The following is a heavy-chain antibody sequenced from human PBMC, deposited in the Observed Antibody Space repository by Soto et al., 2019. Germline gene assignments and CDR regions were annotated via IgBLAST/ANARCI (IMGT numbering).Heavy chain of an antibody. CDR3: ARAQYSSSWYFLGAFDI. D-gene: IGHD6-13*01. Sequence: SSVTVSRKASGGTFSRYAISWVQQAPGQGLEWMGGIIPIFGTANYAQKFQGRVAITADKSTSTAYMERSSLRSEDTAGYYCARAQYSSSWYFLGAFDIWGQGTMVTVSS. V-gene: IGHV1-69*06. CDR1: GGTFSRYA. J-gene: IGHJ3*02. CDR2: IIPIFGTA.